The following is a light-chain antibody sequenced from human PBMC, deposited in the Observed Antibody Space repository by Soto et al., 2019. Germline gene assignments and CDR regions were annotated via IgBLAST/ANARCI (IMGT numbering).Light chain of an antibody. CDR2: AVS. CDR1: QVISSY. V-gene: IGKV1-9*01. Sequence: DIQLTQSPSFLSASVGDRVTITCRASQVISSYLAWYHQKLEKAPKLLIYAVSTLPSGVPSRFIGSGSGTAFTLTTRSLQPEDFATYYCQQIKRYPLTFCGGTKMEFK. J-gene: IGKJ4*01. CDR3: QQIKRYPLT.